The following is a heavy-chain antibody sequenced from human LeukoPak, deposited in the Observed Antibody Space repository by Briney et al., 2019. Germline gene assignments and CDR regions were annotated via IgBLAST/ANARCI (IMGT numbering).Heavy chain of an antibody. CDR2: INHSGGT. Sequence: SETLSLTCGVSGASFSGYYWSWIRQPPGKGLEWIGEINHSGGTNYNPSLKSRVTISVDTSKKQFSLKLRSVTAEDTAVYYCATDRYYGSGGYYKFDYWGQGILVTVSS. J-gene: IGHJ4*02. CDR1: GASFSGYY. CDR3: ATDRYYGSGGYYKFDY. D-gene: IGHD3-10*01. V-gene: IGHV4-34*01.